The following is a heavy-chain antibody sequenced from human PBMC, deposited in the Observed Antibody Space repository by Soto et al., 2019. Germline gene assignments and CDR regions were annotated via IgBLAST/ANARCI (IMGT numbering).Heavy chain of an antibody. D-gene: IGHD6-13*01. V-gene: IGHV1-8*02. CDR2: MNPNNGNT. J-gene: IGHJ5*02. CDR3: VRTSSSSWYP. Sequence: ASVKVSCKASGYTFTSYAMHWVRQATGQGLEWMGWMNPNNGNTGYAQKFQGRVTMTRDTSINTSYMELSSLRSEDTAVYYCVRTSSSSWYPWGQGTLVTVSS. CDR1: GYTFTSYA.